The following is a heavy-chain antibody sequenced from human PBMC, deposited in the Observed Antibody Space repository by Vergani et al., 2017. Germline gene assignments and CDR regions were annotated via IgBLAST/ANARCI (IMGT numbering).Heavy chain of an antibody. CDR2: IYTSGST. Sequence: QVQLQESGPGLVKPSQTLSLTCTVSGGSISSGSYYWSWIRQPAGKGLEWIGRIYTSGSTNYNPSLKSRVTISVDTSKNQFSLKLSSVTAADTAVYYCARDSRGRLPWFDPWGQGTLVTVSS. D-gene: IGHD1-26*01. CDR1: GGSISSGSYY. CDR3: ARDSRGRLPWFDP. J-gene: IGHJ5*02. V-gene: IGHV4-61*02.